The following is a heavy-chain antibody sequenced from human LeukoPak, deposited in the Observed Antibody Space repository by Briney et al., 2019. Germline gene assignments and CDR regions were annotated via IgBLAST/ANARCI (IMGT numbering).Heavy chain of an antibody. CDR3: ARVVPAAEYGIDV. V-gene: IGHV4-34*01. CDR2: INHSGST. Sequence: PSETLSLTCAVYGGSFSGYYWSWIRQPPGKGLEWIGEINHSGSTNYNPSLKSRVTISVDTSKNQFSLKLSPVTAADTAVYYCARVVPAAEYGIDVWGQGTTVTVSS. D-gene: IGHD2-2*01. CDR1: GGSFSGYY. J-gene: IGHJ6*02.